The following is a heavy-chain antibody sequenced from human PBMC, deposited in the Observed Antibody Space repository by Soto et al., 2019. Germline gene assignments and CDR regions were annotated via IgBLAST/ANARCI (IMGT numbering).Heavy chain of an antibody. CDR2: IYYSGST. J-gene: IGHJ6*03. CDR3: ARTYYDFWSGRGMDV. D-gene: IGHD3-3*01. Sequence: SETLSLTCTVSGGSISSYYWSWIRQPPGKGLEWIGYIYYSGSTNYNPSLKSRVTISVDTSKNQFSLKLSSVTAADTAVYYCARTYYDFWSGRGMDVWGKGTTVTVSS. V-gene: IGHV4-59*08. CDR1: GGSISSYY.